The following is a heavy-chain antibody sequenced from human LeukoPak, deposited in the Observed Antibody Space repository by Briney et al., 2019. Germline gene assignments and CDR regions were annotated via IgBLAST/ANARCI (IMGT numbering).Heavy chain of an antibody. CDR3: ARSPIYSYYFDY. Sequence: QPGGSLRLACAASGFTFSSYGMHWVRQAPGKGLEWVAVIPYDGSNKYYADSVKGRFTISRDNSKNTLYLQMNSLRAEDTAVYYCARSPIYSYYFDYWGQGTLVTVSS. D-gene: IGHD5-18*01. V-gene: IGHV3-30*04. J-gene: IGHJ4*02. CDR1: GFTFSSYG. CDR2: IPYDGSNK.